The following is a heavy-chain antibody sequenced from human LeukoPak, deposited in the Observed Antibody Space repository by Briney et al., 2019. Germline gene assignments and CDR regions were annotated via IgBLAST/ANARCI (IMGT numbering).Heavy chain of an antibody. J-gene: IGHJ6*02. Sequence: PGGSLRLSCAASGFTVSSNYMSWVRQAPGKGLEWVSSISSSSSYIYYADSVKGRFTISRDNAKNSLYLQMNSLRAEDTAVYYCARQDLGYCSGGSCYPSYYYYGMDVWGQGTTVTVSS. CDR3: ARQDLGYCSGGSCYPSYYYYGMDV. CDR1: GFTVSSNY. V-gene: IGHV3-21*01. CDR2: ISSSSSYI. D-gene: IGHD2-15*01.